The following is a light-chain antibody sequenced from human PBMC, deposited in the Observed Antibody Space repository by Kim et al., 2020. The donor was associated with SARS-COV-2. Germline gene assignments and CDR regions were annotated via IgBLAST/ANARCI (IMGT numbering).Light chain of an antibody. Sequence: LSPGERVPLSCSASQSVNSIYLAWYQQKPGQAPRPLIHAASTRATGIPDRFSGSGSGTDFTLTISRLEPEDFAVYYCQQYDDSPYTFGQGTKLEI. V-gene: IGKV3-20*01. CDR2: AAS. J-gene: IGKJ2*01. CDR3: QQYDDSPYT. CDR1: QSVNSIY.